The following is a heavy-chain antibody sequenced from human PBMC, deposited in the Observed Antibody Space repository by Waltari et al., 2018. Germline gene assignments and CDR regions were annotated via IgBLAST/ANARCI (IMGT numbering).Heavy chain of an antibody. Sequence: EVQLVESGGGLVKPGGSLRLSCSASGFPFSRFSLTWVRQAPGKGLEWVSSISSSSSYIYYADSVKGRFTISRDNAKNSLYLQMISLRAEDTAVYYCARYAQDLTSGEDGFDIWGQGTMVTVSS. J-gene: IGHJ3*02. CDR2: ISSSSSYI. V-gene: IGHV3-21*01. CDR1: GFPFSRFS. CDR3: ARYAQDLTSGEDGFDI. D-gene: IGHD3-10*01.